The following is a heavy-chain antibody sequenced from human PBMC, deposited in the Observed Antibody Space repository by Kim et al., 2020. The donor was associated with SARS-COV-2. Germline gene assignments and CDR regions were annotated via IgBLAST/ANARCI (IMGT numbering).Heavy chain of an antibody. CDR3: TRALILTGYFQYYFD. CDR2: IHDSGTT. CDR1: GGSITSGDYY. D-gene: IGHD3-9*01. V-gene: IGHV4-39*01. Sequence: SETLSLTCSVSGGSITSGDYYWAWIRQPPGRELEWIGSIHDSGTTYYNASLQSRVILSVDTSTNQFALKLRSVTSTDTAVYFCTRALILTGYFQYYFD. J-gene: IGHJ4*01.